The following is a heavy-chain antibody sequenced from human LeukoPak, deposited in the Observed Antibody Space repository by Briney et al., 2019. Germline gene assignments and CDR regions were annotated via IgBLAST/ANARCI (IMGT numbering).Heavy chain of an antibody. CDR3: AEPGDSSGWTS. CDR1: GFTFSSYG. V-gene: IGHV3-30*18. Sequence: PGRSLRLSCAASGFTFSSYGMHWVRQAPGKGLEWVAVISYGGSNKYYADSVKGRFTISRDNSKNTLYLQMNSLRAEDTAVYYCAEPGDSSGWTSWGQGTLVTVSS. D-gene: IGHD6-19*01. J-gene: IGHJ4*02. CDR2: ISYGGSNK.